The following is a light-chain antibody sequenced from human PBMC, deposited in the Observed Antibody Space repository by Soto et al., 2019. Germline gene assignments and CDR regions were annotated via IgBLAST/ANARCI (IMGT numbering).Light chain of an antibody. CDR2: EGI. V-gene: IGLV2-23*03. Sequence: QLVLTQPASVSGSPGQSITISCTGTSTDVGSYNLVSWYQQHPGKAPKLIIYEGIKRPSGVSNRFSGSKSGNTASLTISGLQAEDEAEYHCCSYAGNNTFVVFGGGTKLTVL. CDR3: CSYAGNNTFVV. CDR1: STDVGSYNL. J-gene: IGLJ2*01.